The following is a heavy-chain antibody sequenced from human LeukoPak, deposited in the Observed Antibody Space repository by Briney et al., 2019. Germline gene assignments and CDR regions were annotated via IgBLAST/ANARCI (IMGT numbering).Heavy chain of an antibody. D-gene: IGHD1-26*01. CDR1: GVTFSSYA. Sequence: GGSLRLSCAASGVTFSSYAMTWVRQAPGKGVEGVSTISGSGDSTYYADSVKGRFTISRDNSKRTLFLQMNSLRAEDTAVYYCAKVHYTASFPGSFPGRNYFDSWGQGSLVTVSS. CDR3: AKVHYTASFPGSFPGRNYFDS. V-gene: IGHV3-23*01. J-gene: IGHJ4*02. CDR2: ISGSGDST.